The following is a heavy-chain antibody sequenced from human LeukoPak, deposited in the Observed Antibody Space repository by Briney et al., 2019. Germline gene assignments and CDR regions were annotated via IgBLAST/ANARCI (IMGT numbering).Heavy chain of an antibody. J-gene: IGHJ1*01. CDR2: IIPIFGTA. CDR1: GGTFSSYA. D-gene: IGHD6-19*01. Sequence: SVKVSCKASGGTFSSYAISWVRQAPGQGLEWMGGIIPIFGTANYAQKFQGRVTVTADESTSTAYMELSSLRSEDTAVYYCARPPIAVAGKAYFQHWGQGTLVTVSS. CDR3: ARPPIAVAGKAYFQH. V-gene: IGHV1-69*13.